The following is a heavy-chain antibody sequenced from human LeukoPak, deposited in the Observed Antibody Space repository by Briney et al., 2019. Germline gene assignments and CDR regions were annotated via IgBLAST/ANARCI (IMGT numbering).Heavy chain of an antibody. D-gene: IGHD6-25*01. CDR3: ARSERATYFDY. CDR2: IIPILGIA. CDR1: GCTFSRYA. V-gene: IGHV1-69*04. J-gene: IGHJ4*02. Sequence: SVKVSCKASGCTFSRYAISWVRQAPGQGLEWMGRIIPILGIANYAQKFQGRVTITADKSTSTAYMELSSLRSEDTAVYYCARSERATYFDYWGQGTLVTVSS.